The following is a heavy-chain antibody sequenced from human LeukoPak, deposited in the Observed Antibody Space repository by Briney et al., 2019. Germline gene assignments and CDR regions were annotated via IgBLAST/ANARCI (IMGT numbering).Heavy chain of an antibody. CDR3: ARSDYYDSSPYFDY. CDR1: GFTFSSYA. D-gene: IGHD3-22*01. Sequence: GGSLRLSCAASGFTFSSYAMHWVRQAPGKGLEWVAVISYDGSNKYYADSVKGRFTISRDNSKNTLYLQMNSLRAEDTAVYYCARSDYYDSSPYFDYWGQGTLVTVSS. CDR2: ISYDGSNK. J-gene: IGHJ4*02. V-gene: IGHV3-30-3*01.